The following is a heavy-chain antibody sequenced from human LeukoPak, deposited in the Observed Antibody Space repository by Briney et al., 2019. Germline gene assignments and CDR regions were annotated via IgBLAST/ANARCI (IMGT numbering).Heavy chain of an antibody. D-gene: IGHD1-26*01. CDR1: GFTFSSYA. CDR3: AKEAIVGATAYYFDH. Sequence: GGSLRLSCAASGFTFSSYAMHWVRQAPGKGLEWVAVISYDGSSKYYADSVKGRFTISRDNSKNTLYLQMNSLRAEDTAVYYCAKEAIVGATAYYFDHWGQGTLVTVSS. J-gene: IGHJ4*02. CDR2: ISYDGSSK. V-gene: IGHV3-30-3*01.